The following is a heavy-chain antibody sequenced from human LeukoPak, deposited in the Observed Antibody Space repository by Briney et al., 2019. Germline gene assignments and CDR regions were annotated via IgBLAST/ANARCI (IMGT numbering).Heavy chain of an antibody. CDR1: GGSISSSSYY. Sequence: PSETLSLTCTVSGGSISSSSYYWGWIRQPPGKGLEWIGSIYYSGSTYYNPSLKSRVTISVDTSENQFSLKLSSVTAADTAVYYCARRARGYSGYDYFDYWGQGTLVTVSS. D-gene: IGHD5-12*01. J-gene: IGHJ4*02. CDR2: IYYSGST. V-gene: IGHV4-39*01. CDR3: ARRARGYSGYDYFDY.